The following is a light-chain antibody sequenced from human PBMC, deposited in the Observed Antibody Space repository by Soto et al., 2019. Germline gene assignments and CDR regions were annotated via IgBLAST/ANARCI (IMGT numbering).Light chain of an antibody. J-gene: IGKJ3*01. CDR1: QSISSSY. CDR2: GAS. CDR3: QQYGRSPFT. V-gene: IGKV3-20*01. Sequence: PGERATLSCRASQSISSSYLAWYQQKPGQAPRLLIYGASSRATGIPDRFSGSGSGTDFTLTISRLEPEDFAVYYCQQYGRSPFTFGPGTKVEIK.